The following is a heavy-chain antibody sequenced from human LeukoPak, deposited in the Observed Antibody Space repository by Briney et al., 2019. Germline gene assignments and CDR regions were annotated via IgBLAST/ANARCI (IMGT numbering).Heavy chain of an antibody. V-gene: IGHV1-69*05. CDR3: ARGPYYDSSGYYFPFDY. CDR1: GGTFSSYA. CDR2: IIPIFGTA. Sequence: SVKVSCKASGGTFSSYAISWVRQAPGQGLEWMGRIIPIFGTANYAQKFQGRVTITTDESTSTAYMELSSLGSEDTAVYYCARGPYYDSSGYYFPFDYWGQGTLVTVSS. J-gene: IGHJ4*02. D-gene: IGHD3-22*01.